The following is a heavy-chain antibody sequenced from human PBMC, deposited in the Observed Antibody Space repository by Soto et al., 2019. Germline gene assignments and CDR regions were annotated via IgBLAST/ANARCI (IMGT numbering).Heavy chain of an antibody. J-gene: IGHJ4*02. V-gene: IGHV1-8*01. Sequence: QGQLVQSGAEVKEPGASVKVSCKASGYTFTSYDINWVRQATGQGPEWMGWMYPNSGDTHYAQTFQGRVTMTRNTSISTAYMELSSLRSEDTAMYYCARWYGGNSGDYWGQGTLVTVSS. CDR2: MYPNSGDT. CDR1: GYTFTSYD. D-gene: IGHD2-21*02. CDR3: ARWYGGNSGDY.